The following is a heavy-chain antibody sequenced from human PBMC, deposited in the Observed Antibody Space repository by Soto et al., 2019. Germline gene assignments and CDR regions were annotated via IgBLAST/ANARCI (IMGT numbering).Heavy chain of an antibody. CDR2: TYYRSKWYN. V-gene: IGHV6-1*01. CDR3: ARAGCSSTSCYTYYYYGMDV. D-gene: IGHD2-2*02. J-gene: IGHJ6*02. Sequence: SQTLSLTCAISGDSVSSNSAAWNWIRQSPSRGLEWLGRTYYRSKWYNDYAVSVKSRITINPDTSKNRFSLQLNSVTPEDTAVYYCARAGCSSTSCYTYYYYGMDVWGQGTTVTVSS. CDR1: GDSVSSNSAA.